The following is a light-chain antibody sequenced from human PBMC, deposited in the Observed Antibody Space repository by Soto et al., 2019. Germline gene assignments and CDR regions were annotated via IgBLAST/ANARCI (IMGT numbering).Light chain of an antibody. CDR1: QGISIW. Sequence: IQMTQSPSSLSASVGDRVTITCRASQGISIWLAWYQQKPGKAPKLLIYATSNLQSGVPSRFSGSGSGTDFTLTISSLQPEDFAAYYCQQSSSFPLTFGPGTKVDIK. CDR3: QQSSSFPLT. V-gene: IGKV1-12*01. J-gene: IGKJ3*01. CDR2: ATS.